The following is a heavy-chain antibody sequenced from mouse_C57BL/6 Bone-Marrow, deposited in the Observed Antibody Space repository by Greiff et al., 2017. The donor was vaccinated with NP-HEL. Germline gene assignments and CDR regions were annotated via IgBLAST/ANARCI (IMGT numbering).Heavy chain of an antibody. J-gene: IGHJ3*01. CDR2: IDPSDSYT. CDR1: GYTFTSYW. D-gene: IGHD2-1*01. CDR3: ARSGLIYYGNYDWFAY. Sequence: VQLQQPGAELVKPGASVKLSCKASGYTFTSYWMQWVKQRPGQGLEWIGEIDPSDSYTNYNQKFKGKATLTVDTSSSTAYMQLSSLTSEDSAVYYCARSGLIYYGNYDWFAYWGQGTLVTVSA. V-gene: IGHV1-50*01.